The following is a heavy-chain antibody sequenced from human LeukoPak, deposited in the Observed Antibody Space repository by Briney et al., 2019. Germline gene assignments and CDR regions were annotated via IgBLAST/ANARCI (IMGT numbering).Heavy chain of an antibody. V-gene: IGHV3-23*01. J-gene: IGHJ3*02. Sequence: GGSLRLSCAASGFTFSSYAMSWVRQAAGKGLEWVSVISGSGGSTYSADSVKGRFTISRDNSKNTLYLQMNSLRAEDTAVYYCAKDLRWLGAFDIWGQGTMVTVSS. CDR1: GFTFSSYA. D-gene: IGHD3-22*01. CDR2: ISGSGGST. CDR3: AKDLRWLGAFDI.